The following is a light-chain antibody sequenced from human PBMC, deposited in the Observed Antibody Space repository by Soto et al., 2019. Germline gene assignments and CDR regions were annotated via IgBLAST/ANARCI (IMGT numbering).Light chain of an antibody. V-gene: IGLV1-40*01. CDR2: GNN. Sequence: QSVLTQPPSVSGAPGQRVTISCTGSSSNIGAGYDVHWYQQLPGTAPKLLIYGNNNRPSGVPDRFSGSKSGTSASLAITGLQAEDEADYYCQSYDSSLRGHYVFGTGTKVTVL. CDR3: QSYDSSLRGHYV. J-gene: IGLJ1*01. CDR1: SSNIGAGYD.